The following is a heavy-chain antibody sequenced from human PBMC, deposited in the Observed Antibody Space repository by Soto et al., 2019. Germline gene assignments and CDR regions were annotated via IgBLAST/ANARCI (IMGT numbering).Heavy chain of an antibody. D-gene: IGHD4-17*01. Sequence: PGGSLRLSCAGSEFTFSRYNMNWVRQAPGKGLEWVSYISSSGSTRYYADSVKGRFTISRDNAKNSLYLQMNSLRDEDTAVYYCARRYGDYGGDDYWCHGPLLTVPS. CDR1: EFTFSRYN. CDR3: ARRYGDYGGDDY. V-gene: IGHV3-48*02. CDR2: ISSSGSTR. J-gene: IGHJ4*01.